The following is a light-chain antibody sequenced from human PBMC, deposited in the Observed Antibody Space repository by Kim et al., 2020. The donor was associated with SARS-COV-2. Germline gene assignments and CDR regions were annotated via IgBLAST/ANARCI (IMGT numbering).Light chain of an antibody. CDR2: ADN. CDR3: QSYDNSLTV. V-gene: IGLV1-40*01. CDR1: SYNIGAGSD. J-gene: IGLJ2*01. Sequence: PGQRVTFSCIGSSYNIGAGSDVHWYQHLPGRTPKLRLYADNNRPSGVSDRFSCNTSGTSASPAISGLQAEDEADYYCQSYDNSLTVFGGGTQLTVL.